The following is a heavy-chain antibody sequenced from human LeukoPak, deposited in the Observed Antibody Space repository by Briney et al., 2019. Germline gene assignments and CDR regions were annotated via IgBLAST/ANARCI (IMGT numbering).Heavy chain of an antibody. J-gene: IGHJ4*02. CDR3: TRDGKDCSSTSCSADY. V-gene: IGHV3-48*04. Sequence: PGGSLRLSCAASGFIFTDYSMNWVRQAPGKGLEWVSYIDRSSNNIYYPDSVKGRFTISRDNAKNSLYLQMNSLRVEDTAVYFCTRDGKDCSSTSCSADYWGQGTLVTVSS. CDR1: GFIFTDYS. D-gene: IGHD2-2*01. CDR2: IDRSSNNI.